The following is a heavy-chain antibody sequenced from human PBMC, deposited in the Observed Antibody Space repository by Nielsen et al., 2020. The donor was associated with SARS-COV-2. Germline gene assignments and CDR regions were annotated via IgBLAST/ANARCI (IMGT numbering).Heavy chain of an antibody. CDR3: AKDLVVPAAINGY. CDR1: GGSISSGGYY. D-gene: IGHD2-2*01. J-gene: IGHJ4*02. CDR2: IYYSGST. Sequence: SETLSLTCTVSGGSISSGGYYWSWIRQHPGKGLEWIGYIYYSGSTNYNPSLKSRVTISVDTSKNQFSLKLSSVTAADTAVYYCAKDLVVPAAINGYWGQGTLVTVSS. V-gene: IGHV4-61*08.